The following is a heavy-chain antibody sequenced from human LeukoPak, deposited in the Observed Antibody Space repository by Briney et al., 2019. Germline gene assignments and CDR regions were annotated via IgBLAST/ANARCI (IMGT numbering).Heavy chain of an antibody. CDR3: ARXGETAMVGDY. D-gene: IGHD5-18*01. Sequence: GGSLRLSCAASGFTLSSYGMNWVRQAPGKGLEWLSYLSNTNMIHYAESVKGRFTISRDNAKNSLYLQMDGLRAEDTAVYYCARXGETAMVGDYWGRGTLVTVSS. J-gene: IGHJ4*02. V-gene: IGHV3-48*01. CDR1: GFTLSSYG. CDR2: LSNTNMI.